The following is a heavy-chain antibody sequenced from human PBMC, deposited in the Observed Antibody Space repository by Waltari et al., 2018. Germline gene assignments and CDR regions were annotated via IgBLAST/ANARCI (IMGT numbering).Heavy chain of an antibody. CDR2: ILTYRDSI. J-gene: IGHJ4*02. CDR3: ARGTDWSLY. Sequence: VQLVQSGPEVKKPGASVKVSCKASGYTLTEYGITWVRQAPGQGLEWVGGILTYRDSINYGPKFQGRVTLTTETSTNTAYMELTNLKSEDTAVYYCARGTDWSLYWGQGTLITVSS. D-gene: IGHD3-9*01. V-gene: IGHV1-18*01. CDR1: GYTLTEYG.